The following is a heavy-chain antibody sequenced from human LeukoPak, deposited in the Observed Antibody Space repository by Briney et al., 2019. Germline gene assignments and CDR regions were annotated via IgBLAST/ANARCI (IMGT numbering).Heavy chain of an antibody. D-gene: IGHD5-24*01. Sequence: PGGSLRLSCAASGFTFMTYSIHWVRQAPGKGLEWVTVVSADGRTQLYSDSVKGRFTVSRDNSLNTLHLQMNSLKTEDTAVYYCAREFGHNRWYFDYWGQGALVTVSS. CDR1: GFTFMTYS. CDR2: VSADGRTQ. CDR3: AREFGHNRWYFDY. J-gene: IGHJ4*02. V-gene: IGHV3-30*03.